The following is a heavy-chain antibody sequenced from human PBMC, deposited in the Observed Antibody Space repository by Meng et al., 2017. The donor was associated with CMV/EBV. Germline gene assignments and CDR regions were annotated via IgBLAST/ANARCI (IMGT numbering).Heavy chain of an antibody. Sequence: LSLTCAASGFTFSSYSMNWVRQAPGKGLEWVSSISSSSSYIYYADSVKGRFTISRDNAKNSLYLQMNSLGAEDTAVYYCARESVAAPPAGYGMDVWGQGTTVTVSS. CDR3: ARESVAAPPAGYGMDV. CDR2: ISSSSSYI. D-gene: IGHD6-6*01. CDR1: GFTFSSYS. J-gene: IGHJ6*02. V-gene: IGHV3-21*01.